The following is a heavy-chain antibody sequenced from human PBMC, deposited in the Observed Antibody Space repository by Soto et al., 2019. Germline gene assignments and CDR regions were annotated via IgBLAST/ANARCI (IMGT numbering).Heavy chain of an antibody. CDR3: ARGNTIFGVVIPYFDY. Sequence: SETLSLTCTVSGGSISSYYWSWIRQPPGKGLEWIGHIYYSGSTNYNPSLKSRVTISVDTSKNQFSLKLSSVTAADTAVYYCARGNTIFGVVIPYFDYWGQGTLVTVSS. CDR1: GGSISSYY. D-gene: IGHD3-3*01. J-gene: IGHJ4*02. V-gene: IGHV4-59*01. CDR2: IYYSGST.